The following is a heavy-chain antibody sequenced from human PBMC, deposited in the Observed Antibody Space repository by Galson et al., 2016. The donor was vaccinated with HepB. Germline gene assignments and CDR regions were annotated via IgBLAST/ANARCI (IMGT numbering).Heavy chain of an antibody. CDR2: ISGRGGST. V-gene: IGHV3-23*01. Sequence: SLRLSCAVSGFTFSSHSMSWVRQSPGKGLEWVSSISGRGGSTNYADSVKGRFTISRDNSKNTLYLQMNSLRAEDTAVYYCAKEATTVTFQYWGQGTLVTVSS. CDR3: AKEATTVTFQY. CDR1: GFTFSSHS. J-gene: IGHJ4*02. D-gene: IGHD4-17*01.